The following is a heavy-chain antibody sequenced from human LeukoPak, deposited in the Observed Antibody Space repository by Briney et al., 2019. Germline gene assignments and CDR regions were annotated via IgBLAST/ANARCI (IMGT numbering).Heavy chain of an antibody. CDR3: ARDWDGRQNYFDP. CDR2: TSTFDGP. CDR1: GYTFTTFG. D-gene: IGHD1-26*01. J-gene: IGHJ5*02. Sequence: ASVKVSCKSSGYTFTTFGISWVRQAPGQGLEWMGWTSTFDGPNYAQKFQGRVTMTTDTSTSTVYMELRSLSPDDTAVYYCARDWDGRQNYFDPWGQGTLVTVPS. V-gene: IGHV1-18*01.